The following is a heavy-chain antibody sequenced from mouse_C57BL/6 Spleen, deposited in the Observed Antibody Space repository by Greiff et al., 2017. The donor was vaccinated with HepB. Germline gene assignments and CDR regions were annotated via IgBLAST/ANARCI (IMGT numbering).Heavy chain of an antibody. CDR3: ARYNYSVGYDWYFGV. D-gene: IGHD1-1*02. J-gene: IGHJ1*03. Sequence: VQLQESGAELVRPGTSVKLSCKASGYTFTNYWIGWVKQWPGHGLEWIGDIYPGGGYTNYNEKFKGKATLAADKSSSTAYMQFSSLTSEDSAIYYCARYNYSVGYDWYFGVWGTGTTVTVSS. CDR2: IYPGGGYT. V-gene: IGHV1-63*01. CDR1: GYTFTNYW.